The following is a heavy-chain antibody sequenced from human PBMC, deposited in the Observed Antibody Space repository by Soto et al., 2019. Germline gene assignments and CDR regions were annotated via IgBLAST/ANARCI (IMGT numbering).Heavy chain of an antibody. CDR1: GFTFSGHW. D-gene: IGHD2-2*01. J-gene: IGHJ4*02. CDR2: IKSKTDGGTT. Sequence: GGALRLSCAASGFTFSGHWMSWVRQAPGKGLEWVGRIKSKTDGGTTDYAAPVKGRFTISRDDSKNTLYLQMNSLKTEDTAVYYCGSLVPAAIDYWGQGTLVTVSS. V-gene: IGHV3-15*01. CDR3: GSLVPAAIDY.